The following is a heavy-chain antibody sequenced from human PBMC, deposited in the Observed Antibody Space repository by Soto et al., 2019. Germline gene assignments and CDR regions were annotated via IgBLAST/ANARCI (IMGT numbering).Heavy chain of an antibody. D-gene: IGHD2-15*01. J-gene: IGHJ5*02. CDR1: DGPIRRRGYY. CDR3: ASSGGPEGDWFDP. CDR2: FYYSGIT. Sequence: SETLSLTCTVSDGPIRRRGYYWSWIRHRPGEGLEWIGFFYYSGITDYNPSLRSRVTISADTSRNQVFLNMYSVTAADTAVYYCASSGGPEGDWFDPWGQGTLVTVSS. V-gene: IGHV4-31*03.